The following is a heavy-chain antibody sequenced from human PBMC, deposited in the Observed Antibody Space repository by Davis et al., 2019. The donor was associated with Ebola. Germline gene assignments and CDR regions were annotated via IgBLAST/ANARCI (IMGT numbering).Heavy chain of an antibody. V-gene: IGHV3-11*04. J-gene: IGHJ4*02. CDR1: GFTVSSNY. CDR3: VPGTWI. CDR2: ISDSGSTT. Sequence: GESLKIPCAASGFTVSSNYMSWVRQGPGKGLEWISYISDSGSTTYYTDSVKGRFNISRDNAKNSLYLQMNTLRVEDTAIYYCVPGTWIRGQGTLVTVSS. D-gene: IGHD5-18*01.